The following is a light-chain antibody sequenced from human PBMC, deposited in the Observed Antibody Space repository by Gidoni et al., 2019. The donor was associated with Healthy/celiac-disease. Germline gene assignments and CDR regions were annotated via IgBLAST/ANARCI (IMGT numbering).Light chain of an antibody. CDR1: QSISSY. CDR3: QQSYSTPYT. CDR2: AAS. V-gene: IGKV1-39*01. J-gene: IGKJ2*01. Sequence: DIQMTQSPSSLSASVGDRVIITCRASQSISSYLNWYQQKPGKAPKLLIYAASSLQSRVPSRFSGSGSGTDFTLTISSLQPEDFATYYCQQSYSTPYTFGQXTKLEIK.